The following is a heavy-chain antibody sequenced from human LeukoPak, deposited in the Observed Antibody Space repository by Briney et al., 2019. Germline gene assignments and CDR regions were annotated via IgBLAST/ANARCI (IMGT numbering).Heavy chain of an antibody. CDR2: ISTYNGNT. V-gene: IGHV1-18*01. Sequence: ASVKVSCKASGYTFTSYGISWVRQAPGQGLEWMGWISTYNGNTNYAQKLQGRVTMTTDTSTSTAYMELRSLRSEDTAVYYCTRHREYSSSSSWFDPWGQGTLVTVSS. J-gene: IGHJ5*02. CDR1: GYTFTSYG. CDR3: TRHREYSSSSSWFDP. D-gene: IGHD6-6*01.